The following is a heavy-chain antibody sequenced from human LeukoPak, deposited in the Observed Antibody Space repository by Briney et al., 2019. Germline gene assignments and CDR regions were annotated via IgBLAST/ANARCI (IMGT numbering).Heavy chain of an antibody. CDR1: GFTFTKHW. J-gene: IGHJ6*03. V-gene: IGHV3-7*01. Sequence: PGGSLRLTCVASGFTFTKHWMSWVRQAPGKGLEWVANIKEDGSVKNYMDSVKGRFTISRDNAKNSVSLQMNSLRAEDTAVYYCAKRRGLELLYYYYMDVWGKGTTVTVSS. CDR2: IKEDGSVK. D-gene: IGHD1-7*01. CDR3: AKRRGLELLYYYYMDV.